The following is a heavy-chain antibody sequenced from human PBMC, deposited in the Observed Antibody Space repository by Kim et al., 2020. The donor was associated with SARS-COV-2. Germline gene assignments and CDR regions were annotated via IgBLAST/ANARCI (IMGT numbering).Heavy chain of an antibody. CDR2: ISYDGSNK. D-gene: IGHD2-2*02. CDR1: EFTFSSYA. Sequence: GGSLRLSCAASEFTFSSYAMHWVRQAPGKGLEWVAVISYDGSNKYYADSVKGRFTISRDNSKNTLYLQMNSLRAEDTAVYYCARDLRYCSSTGCYMGGMDGWRQGTTVTAS. V-gene: IGHV3-30-3*01. J-gene: IGHJ6*02. CDR3: ARDLRYCSSTGCYMGGMDG.